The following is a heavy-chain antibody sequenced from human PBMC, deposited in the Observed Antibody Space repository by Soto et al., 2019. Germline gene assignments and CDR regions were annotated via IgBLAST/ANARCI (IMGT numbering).Heavy chain of an antibody. V-gene: IGHV1-45*02. CDR1: GNTFTYRY. CDR2: ITPFSGDV. CDR3: ATGGAGSGPFTGELPDH. Sequence: QMQLVQSGAEVKKTGATVTVSCKALGNTFTYRYLHWVRQAPGQALEWMGWITPFSGDVYYAQKFPARATVTRDRSIHTAYIRMSDLGSEETAMYYCATGGAGSGPFTGELPDHRRQATMLTVSS. D-gene: IGHD3-16*01. J-gene: IGHJ4*01.